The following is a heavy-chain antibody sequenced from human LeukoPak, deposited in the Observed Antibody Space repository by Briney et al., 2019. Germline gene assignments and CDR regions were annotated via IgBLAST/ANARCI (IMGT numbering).Heavy chain of an antibody. CDR1: GGSIGSSSYY. CDR3: ARRDRYCSSTSCYGHRFDP. CDR2: IYYSGST. J-gene: IGHJ5*02. Sequence: SETLSLTCTVSGGSIGSSSYYWGWIRQPPGKGLEWIGSIYYSGSTYYNPSLKSRLTMSVDTSKNQFSLKLSSVIAADTAVYYCARRDRYCSSTSCYGHRFDPWGQGTLVTVSS. D-gene: IGHD2-2*01. V-gene: IGHV4-39*01.